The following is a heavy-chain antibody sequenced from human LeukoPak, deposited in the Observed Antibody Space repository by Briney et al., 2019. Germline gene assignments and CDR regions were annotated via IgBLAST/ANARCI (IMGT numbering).Heavy chain of an antibody. J-gene: IGHJ4*02. CDR3: ATVLPQANDFWSGCPNFDY. Sequence: AASVKVSCKVSGYTLTELSMHWVRQAPGKGLEWMGGFDPEDGETIYAQKSQGRVTMTEDTSTDTAYMELSSLRSEDTAVYYCATVLPQANDFWSGCPNFDYWGQGTLVTVSS. D-gene: IGHD3-3*01. CDR2: FDPEDGET. V-gene: IGHV1-24*01. CDR1: GYTLTELS.